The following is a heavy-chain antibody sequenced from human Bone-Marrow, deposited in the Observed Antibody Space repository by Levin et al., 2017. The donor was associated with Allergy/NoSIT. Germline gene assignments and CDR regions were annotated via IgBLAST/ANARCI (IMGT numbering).Heavy chain of an antibody. CDR3: ARELEKTTKKGLAY. CDR1: GYTFTDYY. V-gene: IGHV1-46*01. D-gene: IGHD5-24*01. Sequence: KISCKTSGYTFTDYYIHWVRQAPGQGLEWMGIISPSGGTTDYAQKFHGRLTLTADTSATTVYMELTSLRSEDTAIYYCARELEKTTKKGLAYWGQGTLVTVSS. J-gene: IGHJ4*02. CDR2: ISPSGGTT.